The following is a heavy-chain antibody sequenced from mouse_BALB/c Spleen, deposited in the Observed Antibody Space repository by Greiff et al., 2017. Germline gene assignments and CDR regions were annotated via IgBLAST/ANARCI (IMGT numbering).Heavy chain of an antibody. D-gene: IGHD2-12*01. V-gene: IGHV14-1*02. CDR1: GFNIKDYY. J-gene: IGHJ3*01. CDR2: IDPENGNT. CDR3: ARNDGFAY. Sequence: VQLQQSGAELVRPGALVKLSCKASGFNIKDYYMHWVKQRPEQGLEWIGWIDPENGNTIYDPKFQGKASITADTSSNTAYLQLSSLTSEDTAVYYCARNDGFAYWGQGTLGTVSA.